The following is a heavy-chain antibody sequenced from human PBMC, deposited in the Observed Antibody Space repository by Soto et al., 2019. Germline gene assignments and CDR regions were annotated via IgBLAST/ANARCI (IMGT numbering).Heavy chain of an antibody. CDR2: IIPIFGTA. CDR3: ARERSMTVTNLYYFDY. Sequence: GASVKVSCKASGYTFTSYGISWVRQAPGQGLEWMGGIIPIFGTANYAQKFQGRVTITADESTSTAYMELSSLRSEDTAVYYCARERSMTVTNLYYFDYWGQGTLVTVSS. D-gene: IGHD4-4*01. CDR1: GYTFTSYG. J-gene: IGHJ4*02. V-gene: IGHV1-69*13.